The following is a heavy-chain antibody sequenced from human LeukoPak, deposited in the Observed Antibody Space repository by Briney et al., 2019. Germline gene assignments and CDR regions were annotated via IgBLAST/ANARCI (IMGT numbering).Heavy chain of an antibody. CDR1: GFTFSSYE. CDR2: ISSSGSTI. J-gene: IGHJ6*03. Sequence: GGSLRLSCAASGFTFSSYEMNWVRQAPGKGLEWVSYISSSGSTIYYADSVKGRFTISRDNAKNTLYLQMNSLRAEDTAVYYCVVYYYDSSENYMDVWGKGTTVTISS. V-gene: IGHV3-48*03. CDR3: VVYYYDSSENYMDV. D-gene: IGHD3-22*01.